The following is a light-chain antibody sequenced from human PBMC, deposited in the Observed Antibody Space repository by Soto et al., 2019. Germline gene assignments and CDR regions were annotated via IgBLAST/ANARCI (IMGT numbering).Light chain of an antibody. V-gene: IGLV1-36*01. CDR3: AAWDDSLNADV. Sequence: QSVLTQPPSVSEAPRQRVTISCSGSSSNIGNNAVNWYQQLPGQAPKIVIYYDDLLTSGVSDRFSGSKSGISASLAISDLQSDDEADYYCAAWDDSLNADVFGPGTKVTVL. CDR1: SSNIGNNA. CDR2: YDD. J-gene: IGLJ1*01.